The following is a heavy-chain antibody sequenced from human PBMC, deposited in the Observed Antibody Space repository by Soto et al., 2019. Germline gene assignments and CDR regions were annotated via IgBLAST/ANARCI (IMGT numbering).Heavy chain of an antibody. J-gene: IGHJ3*02. V-gene: IGHV3-74*01. Sequence: VQLVESGGGLVQAGGSLRLSCAASGFTFRTYWMHWGRQAPGKGLVWVSRIISDGSSTSYADSVTGRCTISSDNAKNTLYLQMNSLRAEDTAVYYCARESGDNSGGLDIWGQGTLVTVSS. CDR2: IISDGSST. D-gene: IGHD2-8*02. CDR3: ARESGDNSGGLDI. CDR1: GFTFRTYW.